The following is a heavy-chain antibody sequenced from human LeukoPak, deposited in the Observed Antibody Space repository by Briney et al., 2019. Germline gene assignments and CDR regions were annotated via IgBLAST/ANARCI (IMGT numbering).Heavy chain of an antibody. J-gene: IGHJ4*02. CDR1: GGSFSGYY. Sequence: KPSETLSLTCAVYGGSFSGYYWSWIRQPPGKGLEWIGEINHSGSTNYNPSPKSRVTISVATSKNQFSLKLSSVTAADTAVYYCASLPRGSSSWYSRYFDYWGQGTLVTVSS. CDR2: INHSGST. V-gene: IGHV4-34*01. D-gene: IGHD6-13*01. CDR3: ASLPRGSSSWYSRYFDY.